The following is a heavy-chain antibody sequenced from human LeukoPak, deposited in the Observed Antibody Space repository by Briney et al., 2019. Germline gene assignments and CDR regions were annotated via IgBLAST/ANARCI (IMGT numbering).Heavy chain of an antibody. D-gene: IGHD2-21*02. J-gene: IGHJ3*02. CDR1: GGSISSYY. Sequence: PSETLSLTCTVSGGSISSYYWSWIRQPPGKGLEWIGYIYYSGSTNYNPSLKSRVTISVDTSKNQFSLKLSSVTAADTAVYYCARGLQLAYCGGDCYHRDAFDIWGQGTMVTVSS. V-gene: IGHV4-59*08. CDR2: IYYSGST. CDR3: ARGLQLAYCGGDCYHRDAFDI.